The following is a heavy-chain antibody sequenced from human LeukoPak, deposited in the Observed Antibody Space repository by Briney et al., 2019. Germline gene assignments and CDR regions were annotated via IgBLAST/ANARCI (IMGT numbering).Heavy chain of an antibody. Sequence: GGSLRLSCAASGFTFSSNEMSWVGQAPGKGLEWVSVIYSGGSTYYADSVKGRFTISRDNSKNTLYLQMNSLRAEDTAVYYCASGSGSYRTPYYYMDVWGTGTTVTVSS. CDR1: GFTFSSNE. CDR3: ASGSGSYRTPYYYMDV. V-gene: IGHV3-53*01. J-gene: IGHJ6*03. CDR2: IYSGGST. D-gene: IGHD3-10*01.